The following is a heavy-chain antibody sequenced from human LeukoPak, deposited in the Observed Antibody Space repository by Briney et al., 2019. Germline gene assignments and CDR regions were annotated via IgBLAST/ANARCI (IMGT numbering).Heavy chain of an antibody. J-gene: IGHJ4*02. D-gene: IGHD6-13*01. V-gene: IGHV1-18*01. CDR3: ARVYLRGAGRAAAGY. Sequence: GASVKVSCKASGYTFTSYGISWVRQAPGQGLEWMGWISAYNGNTNYAQKLQGRVTMTRNTSISTAYMELSSLRSEDTAVYYCARVYLRGAGRAAAGYWGQGTLVTVSS. CDR2: ISAYNGNT. CDR1: GYTFTSYG.